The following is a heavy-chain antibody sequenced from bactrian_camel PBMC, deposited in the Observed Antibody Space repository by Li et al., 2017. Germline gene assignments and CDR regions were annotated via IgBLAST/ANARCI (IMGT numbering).Heavy chain of an antibody. V-gene: IGHV3S1*01. D-gene: IGHD6*01. Sequence: VQLVESGGGSVQAGGSLRLSCAASGYTYNTDYCVGWFRQAPGKEREAVAVIDTRDGATAYANAVKGRFTISRDNVKHTLYLEMNNLKPEDTAMYYCAADRRTWAAVANTQGPESCLTPLRARAYWGQGTQVTVS. CDR3: AADRRTWAAVANTQGPESCLTPLRARAY. CDR1: GYTYNTDYC. CDR2: IDTRDGAT. J-gene: IGHJ4*01.